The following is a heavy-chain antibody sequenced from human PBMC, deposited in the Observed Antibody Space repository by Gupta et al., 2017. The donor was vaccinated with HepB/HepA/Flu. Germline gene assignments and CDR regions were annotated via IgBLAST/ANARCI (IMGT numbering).Heavy chain of an antibody. J-gene: IGHJ6*03. D-gene: IGHD6-19*01. CDR2: TWYEGNNK. V-gene: IGHV3-33*01. CDR1: GFTLSSYD. CDR3: ARDPGYSSGWDFYHYYMDV. Sequence: VQLVDYGGGVVQPGRGLRLPWAAYGFTLSSYDMHWVRQAPGKGLEWVAATWYEGNNKYCGDSVKGRFTISRDNSKNTLYLQMNSLRAEDTAVYYCARDPGYSSGWDFYHYYMDVWGKGTTVRLL.